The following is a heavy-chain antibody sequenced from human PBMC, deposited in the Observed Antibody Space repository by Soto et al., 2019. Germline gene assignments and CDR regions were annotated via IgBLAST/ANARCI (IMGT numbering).Heavy chain of an antibody. CDR1: GFTFDDYA. V-gene: IGHV3-9*01. J-gene: IGHJ1*01. D-gene: IGHD6-19*01. CDR3: ATSGYSSGWDSAEYFQH. Sequence: EVQLVESGGGLVQPGRSLRLSCAASGFTFDDYAMHWVRQAPGKGLEWVSGISWNSGSIGYADSVKGRFTISRDNAKNSLYLQMNSLRAEDTALYYCATSGYSSGWDSAEYFQHWGQGTLVTVSS. CDR2: ISWNSGSI.